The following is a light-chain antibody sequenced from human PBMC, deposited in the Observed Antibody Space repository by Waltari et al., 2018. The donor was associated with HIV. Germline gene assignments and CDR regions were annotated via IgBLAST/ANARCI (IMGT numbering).Light chain of an antibody. J-gene: IGKJ4*01. CDR1: QSVSNY. CDR2: DAS. V-gene: IGKV3-11*01. CDR3: QQRSDWPRGLT. Sequence: EIVLTQSPATLSLSPGERATLSCRASQSVSNYLAWYQQKPGQAPRLLIYDASNRATGIPARFSGSGSGTDFTLTINSLEPEDFAVYYCQQRSDWPRGLTFGGGTKVEIK.